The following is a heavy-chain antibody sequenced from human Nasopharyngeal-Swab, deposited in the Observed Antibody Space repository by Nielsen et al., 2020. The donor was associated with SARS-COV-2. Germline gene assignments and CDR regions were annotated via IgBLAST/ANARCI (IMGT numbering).Heavy chain of an antibody. V-gene: IGHV3-30*18. CDR3: AKGQRAVLLWSSIQH. D-gene: IGHD3-10*01. Sequence: GESLKISCAASGFTFSSYGMHWVRQAPGKGLEWVAVISYDGSNKYYADSVKGRFTISRDNSKNTLYLQMNSLRAEDTAVYYCAKGQRAVLLWSSIQHWGRGTLVTVSS. CDR2: ISYDGSNK. J-gene: IGHJ1*01. CDR1: GFTFSSYG.